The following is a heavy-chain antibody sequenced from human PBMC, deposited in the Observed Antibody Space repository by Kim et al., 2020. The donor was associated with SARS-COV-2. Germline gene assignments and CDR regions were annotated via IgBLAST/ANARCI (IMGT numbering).Heavy chain of an antibody. V-gene: IGHV3-74*01. D-gene: IGHD1-26*01. CDR1: GFTFSTHW. CDR2: MNSDGSTI. J-gene: IGHJ4*02. CDR3: ATAGSYRFAN. Sequence: GGSLRLSCAASGFTFSTHWMPWVRQAPGEALEWVSRMNSDGSTIDYADSVRGRFTISRDNAKNTLYLQVNSLTAEDTAVYYCATAGSYRFANWGQGTLVTVSS.